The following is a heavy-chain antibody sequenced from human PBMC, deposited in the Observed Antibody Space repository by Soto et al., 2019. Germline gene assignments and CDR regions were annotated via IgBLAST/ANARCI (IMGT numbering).Heavy chain of an antibody. CDR3: EGGMEYPQARDAFDI. CDR2: IYYSGST. CDR1: GGSISSSSYY. Sequence: QLPLPESGPGLVKPSETLSLTCTVSGGSISSSSYYWGWIRQPPGKGLEWIGSIYYSGSTYYNPSIKRRVTISVDPSKNQFSLKLSSVTAADTAVYYCEGGMEYPQARDAFDIWGQGTMVTVSS. D-gene: IGHD2-15*01. V-gene: IGHV4-39*01. J-gene: IGHJ3*02.